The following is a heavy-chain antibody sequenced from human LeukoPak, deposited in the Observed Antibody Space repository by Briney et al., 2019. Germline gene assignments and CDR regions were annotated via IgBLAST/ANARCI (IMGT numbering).Heavy chain of an antibody. J-gene: IGHJ4*02. V-gene: IGHV4-39*01. CDR2: IYYSGST. D-gene: IGHD1-26*01. CDR3: ARHPQGGGSYYD. CDR1: GGSISGSSYY. Sequence: SETLSLTCTVSGGSISGSSYYWGWIRQPPGKGLEWIGSIYYSGSTYYNPSLKSRVTISVDTSKNQFSLKLSSVTAADTAVYYCARHPQGGGSYYDWGQGTLVTVSS.